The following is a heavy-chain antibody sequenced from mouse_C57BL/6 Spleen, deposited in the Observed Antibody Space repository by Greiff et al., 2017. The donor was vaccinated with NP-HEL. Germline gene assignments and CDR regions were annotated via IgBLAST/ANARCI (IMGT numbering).Heavy chain of an antibody. V-gene: IGHV1-61*01. CDR2: IYPSDSET. CDR1: GYTFTSYW. D-gene: IGHD2-3*01. J-gene: IGHJ2*01. Sequence: QVQLQQPGAELVRPGSSVKLSCKASGYTFTSYWMDWVKQRPGQGLEWIGNIYPSDSETHYNQKFKDKATLTVDKSSSTAYMQLRSLTSEDSAVYYCARGGGWGFFDYWGQGTTLTVSS. CDR3: ARGGGWGFFDY.